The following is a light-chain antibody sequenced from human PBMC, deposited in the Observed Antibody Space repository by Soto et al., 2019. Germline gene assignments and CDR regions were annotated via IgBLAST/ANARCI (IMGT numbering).Light chain of an antibody. CDR3: EQYNVYWT. CDR1: QSINIW. J-gene: IGKJ1*01. Sequence: DLQMTQSPSTLSASVGDRVTITCRASQSINIWLAWYQQKPGRAPKLLIHKASTLESGVPSRFSGSGSGTEFTLTISSLQPDDFATYYCEQYNVYWTLGQGTKVDIK. CDR2: KAS. V-gene: IGKV1-5*03.